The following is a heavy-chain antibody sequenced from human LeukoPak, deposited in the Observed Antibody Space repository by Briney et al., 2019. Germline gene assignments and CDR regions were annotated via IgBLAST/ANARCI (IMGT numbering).Heavy chain of an antibody. V-gene: IGHV4-61*02. CDR1: GGSISSGSYY. CDR2: IYTSGST. CDR3: ALSLYCSSTSCYRFDY. Sequence: SSETLSLTCTVSGGSISSGSYYWSWIRQPAGKGLEWIGRIYTSGSTNYNPSLKSRVTISVDTSKNQFSLKLSSVTAADTAVYYCALSLYCSSTSCYRFDYWGQGTLVTVSS. J-gene: IGHJ4*02. D-gene: IGHD2-2*01.